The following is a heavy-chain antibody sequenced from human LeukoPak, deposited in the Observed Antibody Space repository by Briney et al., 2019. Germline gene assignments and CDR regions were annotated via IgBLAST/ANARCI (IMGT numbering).Heavy chain of an antibody. Sequence: SETLSLICAVSGGSISSYYWSWIRQPAGKGLEWIGRIYTSGSTNYNPSLKSRVTMSVDTSKNQFSLKLSSVTAADTAVYCCARHWRDFWSGSKGGGGYYYYYMDVWGKGTTVTVSS. D-gene: IGHD3-3*01. J-gene: IGHJ6*03. CDR3: ARHWRDFWSGSKGGGGYYYYYMDV. V-gene: IGHV4-4*07. CDR1: GGSISSYY. CDR2: IYTSGST.